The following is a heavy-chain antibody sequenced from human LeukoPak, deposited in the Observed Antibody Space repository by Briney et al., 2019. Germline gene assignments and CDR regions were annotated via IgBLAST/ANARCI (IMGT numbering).Heavy chain of an antibody. CDR1: GYTYTSYG. CDR2: ITTYNGNT. D-gene: IGHD3-3*01. V-gene: IGHV1-18*01. J-gene: IGHJ6*03. CDR3: ARTTGLRFLEWLSHAAYYYYYYMDV. Sequence: ASVKVSCKASGYTYTSYGISWVRQAPRQGLEWMGWITTYNGNTNYAQKLQGRVTMTTDTSTSTAYMELRSLRSDDTAVYYCARTTGLRFLEWLSHAAYYYYYYMDVWGKGTTVTVSS.